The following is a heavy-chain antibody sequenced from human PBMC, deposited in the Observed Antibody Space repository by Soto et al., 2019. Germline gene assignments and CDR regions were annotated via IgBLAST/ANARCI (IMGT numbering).Heavy chain of an antibody. CDR1: EFTFSSCA. Sequence: GGSLRLSCSASEFTFSSCAMSWVRQAPGKGLEWVSAINDGSGDTYYTNSVRGRFTISRDNSKNMLYLQMNSLRAEDTAVYYCAKDPSDSSGLDAFDIWGQGTMVTVSS. CDR3: AKDPSDSSGLDAFDI. CDR2: INDGSGDT. V-gene: IGHV3-23*01. J-gene: IGHJ3*02. D-gene: IGHD3-22*01.